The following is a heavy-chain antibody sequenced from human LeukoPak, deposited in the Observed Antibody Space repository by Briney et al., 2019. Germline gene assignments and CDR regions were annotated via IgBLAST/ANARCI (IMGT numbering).Heavy chain of an antibody. D-gene: IGHD1-7*01. CDR3: AKDRAKNWNYALDY. V-gene: IGHV3-30*02. J-gene: IGHJ4*02. CDR2: IRYDGSDE. Sequence: GGSLRLSCAASGFSFNNYGMHWVRQAPGRGLEWVAFIRYDGSDEYYADSVNGRFTISRDNSKNTLYLQMNSLRAEDTAVYYCAKDRAKNWNYALDYWGQGTLVTVSS. CDR1: GFSFNNYG.